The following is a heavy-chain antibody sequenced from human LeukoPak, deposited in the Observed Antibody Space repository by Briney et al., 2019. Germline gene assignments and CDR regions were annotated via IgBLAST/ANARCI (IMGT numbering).Heavy chain of an antibody. CDR3: ARETHSGRYSLDNWFDP. J-gene: IGHJ5*02. D-gene: IGHD1-26*01. CDR2: IYASGST. V-gene: IGHV4-4*07. CDR1: DGSISTNY. Sequence: NPSETLSLTCTVSDGSISTNYWSWIRQPAGKGLEWIGRIYASGSTNYKPSLKSRVTMSVDTSKNQFSLKLSPVTAADTAVYYCARETHSGRYSLDNWFDPWGQGTLVTVSS.